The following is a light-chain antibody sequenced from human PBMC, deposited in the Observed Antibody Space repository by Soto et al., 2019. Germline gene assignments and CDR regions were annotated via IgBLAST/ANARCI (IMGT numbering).Light chain of an antibody. CDR3: QQRSNWPIT. V-gene: IGKV3-11*01. J-gene: IGKJ5*01. Sequence: EIVMTPSPATLSVSPGERATVSCRASQSLNSNLAWYQQKPGQAPRLLIYDASNRATGIPARFSGSGSGTDFTLTISSLEPEDFAVYYCQQRSNWPITFGQGTRLEIK. CDR2: DAS. CDR1: QSLNSN.